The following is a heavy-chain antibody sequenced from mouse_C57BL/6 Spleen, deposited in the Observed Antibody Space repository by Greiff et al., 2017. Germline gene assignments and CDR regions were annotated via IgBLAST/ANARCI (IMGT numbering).Heavy chain of an antibody. CDR2: INPNNGGT. J-gene: IGHJ2*01. V-gene: IGHV1-26*01. CDR1: GYTFTDYY. CDR3: ASGNCDY. Sequence: EVQLQQSGPELVKPGASVKISCKASGYTFTDYYMNWVKQSHGKSLEWIGDINPNNGGTSYNQKFKGKATLTVDKSSSTAYMELRSLTSEDSAVYYCASGNCDYWGQGTTLTVSS. D-gene: IGHD2-1*01.